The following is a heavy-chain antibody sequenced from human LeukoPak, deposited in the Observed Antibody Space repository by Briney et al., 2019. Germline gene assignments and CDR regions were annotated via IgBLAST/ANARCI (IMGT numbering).Heavy chain of an antibody. Sequence: PGGSLRLSCAASGFTFSSYEMNWVRQAPGKGLECVSYISSSGSTIYYADSVKGRFTISRDNAKNSLFLHMNSLRAEDTAVYYCARVTAMVRRGMDVWGQGTTVTVSS. D-gene: IGHD3-10*01. CDR3: ARVTAMVRRGMDV. CDR2: ISSSGSTI. CDR1: GFTFSSYE. V-gene: IGHV3-48*03. J-gene: IGHJ6*02.